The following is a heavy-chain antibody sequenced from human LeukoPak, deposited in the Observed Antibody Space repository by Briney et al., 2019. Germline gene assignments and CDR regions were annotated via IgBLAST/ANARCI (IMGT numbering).Heavy chain of an antibody. CDR3: AKDLWV. V-gene: IGHV3-30*18. CDR1: GFTFSSYG. D-gene: IGHD7-27*01. Sequence: QPGGSLRLSCAASGFTFSSYGMHWVRQAPGKGLEWVAVISYDGSNKYYADSVKGRFTISRDNSKNTLYLQMNSLRAEDTAVYYCAKDLWVWGQGTLVTVSS. J-gene: IGHJ4*02. CDR2: ISYDGSNK.